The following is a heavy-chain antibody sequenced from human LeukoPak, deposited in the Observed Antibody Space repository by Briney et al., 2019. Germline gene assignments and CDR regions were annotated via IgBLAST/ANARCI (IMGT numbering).Heavy chain of an antibody. CDR1: GFTFNTFW. Sequence: PGGSLRLSCAASGFTFNTFWMHWVRQAPGKGLVGASLIKSDGNSAYYADSVKGRFTISRDDAKNTLFLQMNSLRAEDTAVYYCARDNSGSIDSWGQGTLVTVSS. CDR3: ARDNSGSIDS. D-gene: IGHD3-10*01. J-gene: IGHJ4*02. CDR2: IKSDGNSA. V-gene: IGHV3-74*01.